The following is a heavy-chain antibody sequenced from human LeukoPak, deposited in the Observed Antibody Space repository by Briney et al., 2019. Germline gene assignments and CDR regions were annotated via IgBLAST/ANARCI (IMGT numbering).Heavy chain of an antibody. CDR2: FDPEDGET. CDR1: GYTLTELS. D-gene: IGHD3-10*01. CDR3: ATGRPGVWFGESSHYFDY. V-gene: IGHV1-24*01. Sequence: GASVKVSCKVSGYTLTELSMRWVRQAPGKGLEWMGGFDPEDGETIYAQKFQGRVTMTEDTSTDTAYMELSSLRSEDTAVYYCATGRPGVWFGESSHYFDYWGQGTLVTVSS. J-gene: IGHJ4*02.